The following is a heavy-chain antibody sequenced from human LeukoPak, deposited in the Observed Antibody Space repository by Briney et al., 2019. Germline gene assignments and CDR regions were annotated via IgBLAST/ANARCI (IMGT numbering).Heavy chain of an antibody. D-gene: IGHD1-14*01. V-gene: IGHV3-30*01. J-gene: IGHJ3*02. CDR2: ISYDGSNK. CDR1: GFTFSSYA. Sequence: QPGGSLRLSCAASGFTFSSYAMHWVRQAPGKGLEWVAVISYDGSNKYYADSVKGRFTISRDNSKNTLYLQMNSLRAEDTAVYYCAREAGPHAFDIWGQGTMVTVSS. CDR3: AREAGPHAFDI.